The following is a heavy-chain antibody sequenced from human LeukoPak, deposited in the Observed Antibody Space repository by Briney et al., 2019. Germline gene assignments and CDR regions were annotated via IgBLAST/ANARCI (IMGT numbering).Heavy chain of an antibody. CDR3: ARVREGYCSGGSCYLHYFDY. V-gene: IGHV3-11*06. CDR2: ISSSSSYT. J-gene: IGHJ4*02. Sequence: GGSLRLSCAASGFTFSDYYMSWIRQAPGKGLEWVSYISSSSSYTNYADSVKGRFTISRDNAKNSLYLQMNSLRAEDTAVYYCARVREGYCSGGSCYLHYFDYWGQGTLVTVSS. CDR1: GFTFSDYY. D-gene: IGHD2-15*01.